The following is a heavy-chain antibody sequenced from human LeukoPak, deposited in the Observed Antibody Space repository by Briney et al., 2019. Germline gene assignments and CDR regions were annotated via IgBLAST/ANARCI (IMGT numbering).Heavy chain of an antibody. V-gene: IGHV3-48*04. CDR3: ARTPSVSAGHWFDP. CDR1: GFTFSSYS. CDR2: ISTDSLTI. D-gene: IGHD2-15*01. J-gene: IGHJ5*02. Sequence: PGGSLRLSCAASGFTFSSYSMNWVRQTPRKGLEWVSYISTDSLTIYYANSVEDRFTISRDNAEHSLYLQMNSLRSEDTAVYYCARTPSVSAGHWFDPWGQGTLVTVSS.